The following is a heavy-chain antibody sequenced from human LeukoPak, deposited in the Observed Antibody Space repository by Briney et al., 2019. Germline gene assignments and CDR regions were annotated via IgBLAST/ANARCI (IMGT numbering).Heavy chain of an antibody. CDR2: IIPIFGTA. Sequence: SVKVSCKASGGTFSSYAISWVRQAPGQGLEWMGGIIPIFGTANYAQKFQGRVTITADESTSTAYMELSSLRSEDTAVYYCARDGRRRYDSSGYYRPFDYWGQGTLVTVSS. D-gene: IGHD3-22*01. J-gene: IGHJ4*02. V-gene: IGHV1-69*13. CDR3: ARDGRRRYDSSGYYRPFDY. CDR1: GGTFSSYA.